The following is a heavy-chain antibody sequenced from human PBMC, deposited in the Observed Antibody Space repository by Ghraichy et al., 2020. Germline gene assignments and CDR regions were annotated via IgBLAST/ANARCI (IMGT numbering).Heavy chain of an antibody. J-gene: IGHJ4*02. Sequence: ASVKVSCKASGYTFTSYGISWVRQAPGQGLEWMGWISAYNGNTNYAQKLQGRVTMTTDTSTSTAYMELRSLRSDDTAVYYCARVPLCSYPTGPPSFSRYWGQGTLVTVSS. D-gene: IGHD2-15*01. CDR1: GYTFTSYG. CDR2: ISAYNGNT. V-gene: IGHV1-18*01. CDR3: ARVPLCSYPTGPPSFSRY.